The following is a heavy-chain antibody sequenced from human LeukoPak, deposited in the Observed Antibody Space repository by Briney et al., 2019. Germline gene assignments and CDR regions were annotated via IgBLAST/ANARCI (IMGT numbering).Heavy chain of an antibody. CDR2: INAGNGNT. CDR3: ARGGTSTPPAVDY. CDR1: GFTFTSYA. D-gene: IGHD1-1*01. J-gene: IGHJ4*02. V-gene: IGHV1-3*01. Sequence: GASVKVSCTASGFTFTSYAMHWVRQAPGQRLDWMGLINAGNGNTRYSQKFQGRVTITRDTSASTAYMELSSLRSEDTAVYYCARGGTSTPPAVDYWGQGSLVTVSS.